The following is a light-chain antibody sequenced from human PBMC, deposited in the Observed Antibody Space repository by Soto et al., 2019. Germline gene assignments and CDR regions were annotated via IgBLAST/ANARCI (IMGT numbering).Light chain of an antibody. Sequence: IVLTQSPGTLSLSPGEKATLSCRASQSVSSSYLAWYQQKCGQAPRLLIYGAYSRAPGIPDKFSGTGSGTDFTLTISRLEPEDFAVYYCQQYGRLPLTFGGGTKVEIK. CDR1: QSVSSSY. CDR2: GAY. V-gene: IGKV3-20*01. CDR3: QQYGRLPLT. J-gene: IGKJ4*01.